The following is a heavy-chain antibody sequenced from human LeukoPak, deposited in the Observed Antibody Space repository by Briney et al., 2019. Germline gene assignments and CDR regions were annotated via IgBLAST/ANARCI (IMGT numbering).Heavy chain of an antibody. Sequence: GGSLRLSCIASGFTFSTYAMMWVRQTPGKGLEGVSAITAGSDTAQYADSVKGRFTISRDDSQHTLFLQMNSLRAEDTAVYYCARDPNGNYIGAFDTRGPGTMVTVSS. CDR3: ARDPNGNYIGAFDT. CDR2: ITAGSDTA. V-gene: IGHV3-23*01. CDR1: GFTFSTYA. D-gene: IGHD4-17*01. J-gene: IGHJ3*02.